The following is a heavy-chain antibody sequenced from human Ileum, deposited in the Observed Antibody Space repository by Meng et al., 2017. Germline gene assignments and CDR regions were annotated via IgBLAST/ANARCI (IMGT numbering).Heavy chain of an antibody. CDR2: TYYRSKWYS. CDR3: ASGSGSLDY. V-gene: IGHV6-1*01. CDR1: GGSVPSNIAA. Sequence: QVRLQKSGPGLVKPPQTLPLPCAAAGGSVPSNIAAWNWIRQSPLRGLEWLGRTYYRSKWYSEYAVSVKSRISITPDTSKNQFSLQMNSVTPEDTAVYYCASGSGSLDYWGPGTLVTVSS. D-gene: IGHD3-3*01. J-gene: IGHJ4*02.